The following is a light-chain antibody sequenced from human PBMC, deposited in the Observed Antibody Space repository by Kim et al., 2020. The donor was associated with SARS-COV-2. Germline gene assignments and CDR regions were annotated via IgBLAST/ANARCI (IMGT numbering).Light chain of an antibody. CDR3: SSYTSSSTVV. V-gene: IGLV2-14*03. CDR1: SSDVGGYNY. CDR2: DVS. J-gene: IGLJ2*01. Sequence: QSLTISCTATSSDVGGYNYVSWYQQHPGKAPKLMIYDVSNRPSGVSNRFSGSKSGNTASLTISGLQAEDEADYYCSSYTSSSTVVFGGGTQLTVL.